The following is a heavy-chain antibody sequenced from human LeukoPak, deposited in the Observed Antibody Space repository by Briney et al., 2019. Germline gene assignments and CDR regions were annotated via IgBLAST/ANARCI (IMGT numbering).Heavy chain of an antibody. CDR2: INHSGST. D-gene: IGHD2-15*01. Sequence: SETLSLTCAVYGGSFSGYYWSWIRQPPGKGLEWIGEINHSGSTNYNPSLKSRVTMSVDTSKNQFSLKLSSVTAADTAVYYCARDYRPRGGLFYYYYYGMDVWGQGTTVTVSS. J-gene: IGHJ6*02. CDR1: GGSFSGYY. V-gene: IGHV4-34*01. CDR3: ARDYRPRGGLFYYYYYGMDV.